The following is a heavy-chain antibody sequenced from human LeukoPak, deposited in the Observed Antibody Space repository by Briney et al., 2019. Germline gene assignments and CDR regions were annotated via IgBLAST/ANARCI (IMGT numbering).Heavy chain of an antibody. CDR2: VSSSGGNT. J-gene: IGHJ4*02. V-gene: IGHV3-23*01. Sequence: GGSLRLSGAASGFTFDNYAMNWVRQAPGKGLEWVSGVSSSGGNTYYADSVKGRFTISRDNSKNTQYLQMNSLRAEDAAVYYCAKGDWNYGDFDYWGQGTLVTVSS. CDR1: GFTFDNYA. D-gene: IGHD1-7*01. CDR3: AKGDWNYGDFDY.